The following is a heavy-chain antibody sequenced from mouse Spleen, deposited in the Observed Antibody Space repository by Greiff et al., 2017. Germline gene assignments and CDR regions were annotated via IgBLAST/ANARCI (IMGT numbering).Heavy chain of an antibody. D-gene: IGHD1-1*01. Sequence: EVKLMESEGGLVQPGSSMKLSCTASGFTFSDYYMAWVRQVPEKGLEWVANINYDGSSTYYLDSLKSRFIISRDNAKNILYLQMSSLKSEDTATYYCARDRGYYDGSYAMDYWGQGTSVTVSS. J-gene: IGHJ4*01. CDR1: GFTFSDYY. CDR2: INYDGSST. CDR3: ARDRGYYDGSYAMDY. V-gene: IGHV5-16*01.